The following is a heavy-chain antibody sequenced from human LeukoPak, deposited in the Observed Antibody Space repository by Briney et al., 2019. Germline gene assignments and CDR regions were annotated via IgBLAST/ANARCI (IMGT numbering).Heavy chain of an antibody. Sequence: SQTLSLTCTVSGGSISSGGYYWSWIRQPPGKGLEWIGYIYHSGSTYYNPSLKSRVTISVDRSKNQFSLKLSSVTAADTAVYYCARARRDGYNYEADAFDIWGQGTMVTVSS. V-gene: IGHV4-30-2*01. D-gene: IGHD5-24*01. J-gene: IGHJ3*02. CDR3: ARARRDGYNYEADAFDI. CDR1: GGSISSGGYY. CDR2: IYHSGST.